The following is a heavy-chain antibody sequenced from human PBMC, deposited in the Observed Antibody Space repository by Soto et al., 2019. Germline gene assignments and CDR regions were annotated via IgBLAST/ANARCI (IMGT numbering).Heavy chain of an antibody. Sequence: PSETLSLTCTVSGGSISSYYWSWIRQPPGKGLEWIGYMYYCGSTNYNPSLKSRVTISVDTSKNQFSLKLSSVTAADTAVYYCGGKNYDSSGYFDYWGQGTLVTVSS. D-gene: IGHD3-22*01. J-gene: IGHJ4*02. CDR1: GGSISSYY. V-gene: IGHV4-59*01. CDR3: GGKNYDSSGYFDY. CDR2: MYYCGST.